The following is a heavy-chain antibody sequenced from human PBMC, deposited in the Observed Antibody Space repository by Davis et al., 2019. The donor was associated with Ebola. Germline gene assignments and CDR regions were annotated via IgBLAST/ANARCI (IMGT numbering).Heavy chain of an antibody. D-gene: IGHD3-10*01. J-gene: IGHJ6*02. CDR3: TAAPSGTYYYGMDV. V-gene: IGHV3-49*03. CDR2: IRSKAYGWTT. Sequence: PGGSLRPSCTPPGSTFGDHATSWFRHAPGKVLEWVGFIRSKAYGWTTEYAASVKGRFTISRDDSKSIAYLQMNSLKTEDTAVYYCTAAPSGTYYYGMDVWGQGTTVTVSS. CDR1: GSTFGDHA.